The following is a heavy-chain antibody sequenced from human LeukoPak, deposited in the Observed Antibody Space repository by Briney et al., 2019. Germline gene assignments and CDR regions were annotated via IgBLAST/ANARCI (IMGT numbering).Heavy chain of an antibody. D-gene: IGHD6-6*01. V-gene: IGHV3-23*01. J-gene: IGHJ4*02. CDR3: AKDTYSSSPYYFDY. CDR2: ISSGGST. Sequence: GGSLRLSCAAAGFTFDNYAMSWVRQAPGKGLKWVSGISSGGSTYYADSVKGRFTISRDNSKNTLFLQMNSLRAEDTAVYYCAKDTYSSSPYYFDYWGQGTLVTVSS. CDR1: GFTFDNYA.